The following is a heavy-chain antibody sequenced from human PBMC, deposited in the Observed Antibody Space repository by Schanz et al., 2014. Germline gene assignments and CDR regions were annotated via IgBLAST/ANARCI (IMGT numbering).Heavy chain of an antibody. J-gene: IGHJ6*02. V-gene: IGHV3-74*02. CDR1: GFTFSSYG. CDR2: INSDGSTT. CDR3: ARRITGTHHNPYYHGMDV. Sequence: VQLVESGGGVVQPGRSLRLSCAASGFTFSSYGMHWVRQAPGKGLVWVSRINSDGSTTIYADSVKGRFTISRDNAKNTLYLQMNSLRAEDTAVYYCARRITGTHHNPYYHGMDVWGQGTTVIVSS. D-gene: IGHD1-20*01.